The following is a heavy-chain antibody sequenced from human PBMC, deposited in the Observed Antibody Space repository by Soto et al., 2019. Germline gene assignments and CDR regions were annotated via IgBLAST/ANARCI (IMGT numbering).Heavy chain of an antibody. CDR1: GYTFTSHY. V-gene: IGHV1-46*01. J-gene: IGHJ6*02. CDR2: INPTGGNT. CDR3: ARDFYDILTGFTPYAYYYGMDV. D-gene: IGHD3-9*01. Sequence: GASVKVSCKPSGYTFTSHYMHWVRQAPGQGLEWMGIINPTGGNTNYAQKIQGRVTMTTDTSTSTAYMELRSLRSDGTAVYYCARDFYDILTGFTPYAYYYGMDVWGQGTTVTVSS.